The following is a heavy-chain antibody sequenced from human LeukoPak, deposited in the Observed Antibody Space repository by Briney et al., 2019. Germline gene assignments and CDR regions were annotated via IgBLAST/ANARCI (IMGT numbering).Heavy chain of an antibody. Sequence: SETLSLTCTVSGGSISSYYWSWVRQPAGKGLEWIGRIYTSGSTNYNPSLKSRVTMSVDTSKNQFSLKLTSVTAADTAVYYCARHNQYYYYGMDVWGQGTTVTVSS. D-gene: IGHD1-14*01. V-gene: IGHV4-4*07. CDR2: IYTSGST. CDR3: ARHNQYYYYGMDV. CDR1: GGSISSYY. J-gene: IGHJ6*02.